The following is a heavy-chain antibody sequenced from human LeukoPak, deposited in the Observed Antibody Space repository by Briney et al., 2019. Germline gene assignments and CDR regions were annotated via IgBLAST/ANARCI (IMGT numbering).Heavy chain of an antibody. J-gene: IGHJ4*02. V-gene: IGHV3-53*01. CDR2: VYSGGST. D-gene: IGHD3-22*01. Sequence: GGSLRLSCAASGFTVITNYMNWVRQAPGKGLEWVSVVYSGGSTFYADSVKGRFTISRDSSKNTLYLQMNSLRAEDTAVYYCARLANPSGYWDWGQGTLVTVSS. CDR1: GFTVITNY. CDR3: ARLANPSGYWD.